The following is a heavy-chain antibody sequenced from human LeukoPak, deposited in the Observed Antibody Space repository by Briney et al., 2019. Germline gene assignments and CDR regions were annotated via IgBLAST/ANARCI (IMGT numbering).Heavy chain of an antibody. CDR2: IYHSGST. CDR3: ARGYSSTMRTTGNDY. J-gene: IGHJ4*02. Sequence: SQTLSLTCTVSGGSISSGGYYWSWIRQPPGKGLEWIGYIYHSGSTYYNPSLKSRVTISVDRSKNQFSLKLSSVTAADTAVYYCARGYSSTMRTTGNDYWGQGTLVTVSS. V-gene: IGHV4-30-2*01. CDR1: GGSISSGGYY. D-gene: IGHD1-1*01.